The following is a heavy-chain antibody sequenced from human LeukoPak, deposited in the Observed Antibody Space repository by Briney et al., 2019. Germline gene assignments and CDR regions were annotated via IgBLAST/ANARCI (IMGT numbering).Heavy chain of an antibody. J-gene: IGHJ5*02. V-gene: IGHV1-18*01. CDR1: GYTFTSYG. CDR2: ISAYNGNT. Sequence: ASVKLSCTASGYTFTSYGISWVRQAPGQGLEWMGWISAYNGNTNYAHKLQGRVTITTDTSTSTDYMELRSLRSDDTAVYYCARVMQFTIFGVVIPRWFDPWGQGTLVTVSS. D-gene: IGHD3-3*01. CDR3: ARVMQFTIFGVVIPRWFDP.